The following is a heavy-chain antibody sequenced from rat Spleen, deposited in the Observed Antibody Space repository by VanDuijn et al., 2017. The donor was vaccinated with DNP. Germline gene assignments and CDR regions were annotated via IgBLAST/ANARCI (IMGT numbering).Heavy chain of an antibody. V-gene: IGHV5-22*01. CDR2: ITYDGGST. CDR1: GFTFSDYY. CDR3: ARPMDYYSGGFAY. Sequence: EVQLVASGGGFVQPGRSLKLSCAASGFTFSDYYMAWVRQAPTKGLEWVAYITYDGGSTYYRDSVKGRFTISRDNAKSTLYLQMNSLRSEDMATYYCARPMDYYSGGFAYWGQGTLVTVSS. J-gene: IGHJ3*01. D-gene: IGHD1-1*01.